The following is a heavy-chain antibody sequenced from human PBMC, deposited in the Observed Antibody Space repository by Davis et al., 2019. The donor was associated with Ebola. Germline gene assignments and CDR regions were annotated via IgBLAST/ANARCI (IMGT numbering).Heavy chain of an antibody. D-gene: IGHD4-23*01. CDR1: GFTFSSYW. CDR2: IKQDGSEK. J-gene: IGHJ4*02. V-gene: IGHV3-7*01. Sequence: GGSLRLSCAASGFTFSSYWMSWVRQAPGKGLEWVANIKQDGSEKYYVDSVKGRFTISRDNAKDSLYLQMNSLRAEDTAVYYCARERAVAHFDYWGQGTLVTVSS. CDR3: ARERAVAHFDY.